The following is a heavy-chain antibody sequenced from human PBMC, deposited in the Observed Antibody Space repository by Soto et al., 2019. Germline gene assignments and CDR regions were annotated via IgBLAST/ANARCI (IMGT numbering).Heavy chain of an antibody. CDR3: ERGTGPLITSFLAY. CDR1: CDAISNYY. V-gene: IGHV4-59*03. CDR2: VHESGST. J-gene: IGHJ4*02. Sequence: PSETLSLTCSVSCDAISNYYWSWIRQTPGRGLEWIGCVHESGSTDYNPSLRGRVIISLHTSKSQFSLSLRSATAADTATYYFERGTGPLITSFLAYSGQGTPVTGS. D-gene: IGHD1-20*01.